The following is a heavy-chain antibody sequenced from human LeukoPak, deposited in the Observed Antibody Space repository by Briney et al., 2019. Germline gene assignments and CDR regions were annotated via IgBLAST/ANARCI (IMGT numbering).Heavy chain of an antibody. Sequence: PSETLSLTCTVSGGSISSYYWSWIRQPPGKGLEWIGYIYYSGSTNYNPSLKSRVTISVDTSKNQFSLKLSSVTAAGTAVYYCARVLRAVALNWFDPWGQGTLVTVSS. CDR2: IYYSGST. J-gene: IGHJ5*02. D-gene: IGHD6-19*01. CDR3: ARVLRAVALNWFDP. CDR1: GGSISSYY. V-gene: IGHV4-59*08.